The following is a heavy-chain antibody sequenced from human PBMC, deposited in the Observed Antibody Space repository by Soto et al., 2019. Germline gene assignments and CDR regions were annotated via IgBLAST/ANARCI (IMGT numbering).Heavy chain of an antibody. CDR1: GGTFSSYA. CDR2: IIPIFGTA. D-gene: IGHD3-22*01. CDR3: ARAKLLYYYDSSGYPIYYFDY. V-gene: IGHV1-69*01. Sequence: QVQLVQSGAEVKKPGSSVKVSCKASGGTFSSYAISWVRQAPGQGLEWMGGIIPIFGTANYAQKFQGRVTITADESTSTAYMELSSLRSEDTAVYYCARAKLLYYYDSSGYPIYYFDYWGQGTLVTVSS. J-gene: IGHJ4*02.